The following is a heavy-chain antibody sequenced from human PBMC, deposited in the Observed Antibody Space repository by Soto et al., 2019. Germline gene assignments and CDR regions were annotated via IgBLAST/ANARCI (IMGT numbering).Heavy chain of an antibody. Sequence: HEHLVQSGAEVKRPGASLKVSCKASGYRFTGYYIHWVRQAPGQGLEWMGCINPDSGATNYAQNFQGRGTLTSDTSISTASMDLTSLTSDATAVYYCARGDYGTGGYPFPYFDYWGPGTLVIVSS. CDR2: INPDSGAT. CDR1: GYRFTGYY. CDR3: ARGDYGTGGYPFPYFDY. J-gene: IGHJ4*02. V-gene: IGHV1-2*02. D-gene: IGHD2-8*02.